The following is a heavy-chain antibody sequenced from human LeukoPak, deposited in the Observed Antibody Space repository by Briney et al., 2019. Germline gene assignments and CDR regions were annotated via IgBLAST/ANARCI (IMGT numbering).Heavy chain of an antibody. CDR2: IRHSDSNT. D-gene: IGHD3-10*01. CDR3: ARDFLRGAPDYLDL. Sequence: GGSLRLSCAASGFTFSSSDMSWVRQAPGSGLEWVSSIRHSDSNTYYADSVMGRFTISRDNSKNTLYLQMDSLRVEDTAVYYCARDFLRGAPDYLDLWGQGTLVTVSS. J-gene: IGHJ4*02. CDR1: GFTFSSSD. V-gene: IGHV3-23*05.